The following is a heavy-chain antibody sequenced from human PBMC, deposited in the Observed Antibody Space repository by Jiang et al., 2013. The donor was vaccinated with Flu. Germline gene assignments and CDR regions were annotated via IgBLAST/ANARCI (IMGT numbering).Heavy chain of an antibody. J-gene: IGHJ5*02. CDR3: ARRRRIVGATIGVRFDP. CDR1: GGSISGTSYY. V-gene: IGHV4-39*07. CDR2: IYYTGST. D-gene: IGHD1-26*01. Sequence: GLVKPSETLSLTCTVSGGSISGTSYYWAWIRQPPGKGLEWIGSIYYTGSTYYNPSLKSQITISVDTSKNQLSLKLSSVTAADTAVYYCARRRRIVGATIGVRFDPWGQGTLVIVSS.